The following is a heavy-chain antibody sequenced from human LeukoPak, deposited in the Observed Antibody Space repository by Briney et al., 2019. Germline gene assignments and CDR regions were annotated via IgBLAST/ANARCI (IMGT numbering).Heavy chain of an antibody. J-gene: IGHJ5*02. CDR2: INHSGST. CDR1: GGSFSGYY. V-gene: IGHV4-34*01. D-gene: IGHD4-23*01. Sequence: PSETLSLTCAVYGGSFSGYYWSWIRQPPGKGLEWIGEINHSGSTNYNPSLKSRVTISVDTSKNQFSLKLSSVTAADTAVYYCARVFGGPVSRRFDPWXQGTLXTVSX. CDR3: ARVFGGPVSRRFDP.